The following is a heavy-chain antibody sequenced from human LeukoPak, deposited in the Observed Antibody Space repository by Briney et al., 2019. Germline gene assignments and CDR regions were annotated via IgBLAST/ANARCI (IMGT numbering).Heavy chain of an antibody. CDR3: ADRGEQQLVTGGY. J-gene: IGHJ4*02. D-gene: IGHD6-13*01. CDR1: GGSFSGYY. CDR2: INHSGST. V-gene: IGHV4-34*01. Sequence: SETLSLTCAVYGGSFSGYYWSWIRQPPGKGLEWTGEINHSGSTNYNPSLKSRVTISVDTSKNQFSLKLSSVTAADTAVYYCADRGEQQLVTGGYWGQGTLVTVSS.